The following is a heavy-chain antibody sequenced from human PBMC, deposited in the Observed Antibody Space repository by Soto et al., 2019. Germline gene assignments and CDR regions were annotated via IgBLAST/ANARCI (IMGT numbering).Heavy chain of an antibody. J-gene: IGHJ6*02. CDR2: INPNSGGT. CDR3: ARACITICGVVIIQACYYGMDV. D-gene: IGHD3-3*01. V-gene: IGHV1-2*02. CDR1: GYTFTGYY. Sequence: ASVKVSCKASGYTFTGYYMHWVRQAPGQGLEWMGWINPNSGGTNYAQKFQGRVTMTRDTSISTAYMELSRLRSDDTAVYYCARACITICGVVIIQACYYGMDVWGQGTTVTVSS.